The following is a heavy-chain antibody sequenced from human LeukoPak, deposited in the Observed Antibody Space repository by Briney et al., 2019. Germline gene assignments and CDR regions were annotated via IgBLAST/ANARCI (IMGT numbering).Heavy chain of an antibody. CDR3: VKDRGNWNDYYYYYGMDV. J-gene: IGHJ6*02. CDR2: ISGDGGRT. Sequence: PGGSLRLSCAASGFTFSSYSMNWVRQTPVKGLEWVSLISGDGGRTYHADSVKGRFTISRDNSKNSLYLQMNSLRTEDTALYYCVKDRGNWNDYYYYYGMDVWGQGTTVTVSS. CDR1: GFTFSSYS. D-gene: IGHD1-20*01. V-gene: IGHV3-43*01.